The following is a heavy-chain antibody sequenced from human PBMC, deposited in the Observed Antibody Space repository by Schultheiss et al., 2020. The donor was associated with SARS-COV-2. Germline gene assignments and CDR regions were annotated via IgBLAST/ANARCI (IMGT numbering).Heavy chain of an antibody. V-gene: IGHV3-23*01. J-gene: IGHJ2*01. D-gene: IGHD3-16*02. CDR2: ISGSGGST. Sequence: GGSLRLSCSASGFTFSSYDMHWVRQATGKGLEWVSAISGSGGSTYYADSVKGRFTISRDNSKNTLYLQMNSLRAEDTAVYYCAKVGPQHFGGVIVIKGTPNWYFDLWGRGTLVTVSS. CDR3: AKVGPQHFGGVIVIKGTPNWYFDL. CDR1: GFTFSSYD.